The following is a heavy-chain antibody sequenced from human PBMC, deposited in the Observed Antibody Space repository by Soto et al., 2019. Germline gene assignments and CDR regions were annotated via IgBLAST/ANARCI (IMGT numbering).Heavy chain of an antibody. J-gene: IGHJ5*02. CDR1: GFSVSSNY. CDR3: ARRIATTSTNWFDP. Sequence: GGSLRLSCAASGFSVSSNYMSWVRQGPGKGLEWISVIYSGGSTYYADSVKGRFTISRDNSKNTVYLQMSSLRAEDTAVYYCARRIATTSTNWFDPWGQGTLVTVSS. CDR2: IYSGGST. V-gene: IGHV3-53*01. D-gene: IGHD6-13*01.